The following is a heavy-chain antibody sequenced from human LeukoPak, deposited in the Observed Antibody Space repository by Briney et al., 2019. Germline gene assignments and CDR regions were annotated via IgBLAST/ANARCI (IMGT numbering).Heavy chain of an antibody. CDR3: AREFWNYRSGNLQAFHI. CDR2: IYYSGST. V-gene: IGHV4-59*01. CDR1: GGSISSYY. J-gene: IGHJ3*02. Sequence: SETLPLTCTVSGGSISSYYWSWIRQPPGKGLEWIGYIYYSGSTNYNPSLKSRVTISVKTSKNQFSLKLSSVTAADTAVYYCAREFWNYRSGNLQAFHIWGQGTMVTVSS. D-gene: IGHD3-10*01.